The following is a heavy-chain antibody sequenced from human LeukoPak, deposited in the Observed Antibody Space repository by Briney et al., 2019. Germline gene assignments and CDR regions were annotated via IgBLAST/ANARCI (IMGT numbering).Heavy chain of an antibody. J-gene: IGHJ6*02. CDR1: GFTFSSYA. V-gene: IGHV3-21*01. CDR3: ARDRVYGDYDDPYYYYGMDV. Sequence: PGGSLRLSCAASGFTFSSYAMHWVRQAPGKGLEWVSTITRSSSYIYYADSVKGRFTISRDNSKNTLYLQMNSLRAEDTAVYYCARDRVYGDYDDPYYYYGMDVWGQGTTVTVSS. CDR2: ITRSSSYI. D-gene: IGHD4-17*01.